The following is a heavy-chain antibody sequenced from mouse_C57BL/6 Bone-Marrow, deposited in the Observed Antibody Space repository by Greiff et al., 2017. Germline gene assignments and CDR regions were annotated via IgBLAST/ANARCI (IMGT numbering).Heavy chain of an antibody. CDR2: INPNYGTT. Sequence: VQLKESGLELVKPGASVKISCKASGYSFTDYNMNWVKQSNGKSLEWIGVINPNYGTTSYNQKFKGKATLTVDQSSSTAYMQLNSLTSEASAVYYGARGKRFDYFGQGTLVTVSA. CDR3: ARGKRFDY. V-gene: IGHV1-39*01. J-gene: IGHJ3*01. CDR1: GYSFTDYN.